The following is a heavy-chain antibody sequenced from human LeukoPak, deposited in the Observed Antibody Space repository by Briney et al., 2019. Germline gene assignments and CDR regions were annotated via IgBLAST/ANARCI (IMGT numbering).Heavy chain of an antibody. CDR2: IKQDGSER. D-gene: IGHD1-1*01. J-gene: IGHJ4*02. CDR3: ARDTAGGNDY. CDR1: GFTFSSYW. V-gene: IGHV3-7*01. Sequence: PGGSLRLSCAASGFTFSSYWMTWVRQAPGKGLEWLANIKQDGSERNYMDSVKGRFTISRDNARKSLYLQMHSLRAGDTAVYYCARDTAGGNDYWGQGTLVTVSS.